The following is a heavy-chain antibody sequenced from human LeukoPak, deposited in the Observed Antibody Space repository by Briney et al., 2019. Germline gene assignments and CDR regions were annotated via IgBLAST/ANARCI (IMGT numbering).Heavy chain of an antibody. Sequence: GGPLRLSCAASGFTVSNNYMTWVRQAPGKGLEWVSVIYSGGSTYYADSVKGRFTISRDNSKNTLYLQMNSLRAEDTAVYYCARETLYYGMDVWGQGTTVTVSS. J-gene: IGHJ6*02. CDR3: ARETLYYGMDV. V-gene: IGHV3-53*01. CDR2: IYSGGST. CDR1: GFTVSNNY.